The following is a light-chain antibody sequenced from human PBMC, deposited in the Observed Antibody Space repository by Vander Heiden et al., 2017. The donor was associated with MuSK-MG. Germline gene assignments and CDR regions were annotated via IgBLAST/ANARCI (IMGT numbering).Light chain of an antibody. CDR2: EDS. CDR1: NIESKS. V-gene: IGLV3-21*02. CDR3: QVWDSSNDQV. J-gene: IGLJ2*01. Sequence: SYVLTQPPSVSVAPGQTARISCGGNNIESKSVNWYQKKSGQAPVLVVHEDSDRPSGIPDRVSGSSSGNTATLTISRAEAGDEADYYCQVWDSSNDQVFGGGTKLTVL.